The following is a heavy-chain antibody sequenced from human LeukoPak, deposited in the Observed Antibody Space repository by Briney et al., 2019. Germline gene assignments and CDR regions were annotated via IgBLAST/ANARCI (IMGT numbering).Heavy chain of an antibody. CDR3: ARFGAAAVGFDI. CDR2: IKQDGSEK. Sequence: QPGGSLRLSCAASGFTSSKYCMSWVRQALGKGREWVANIKQDGSEKYYVDSVKGRFTISRDNAKNSLSLQMNSLRAEDTAVYYCARFGAAAVGFDIWGHGTMVTVSS. J-gene: IGHJ3*02. V-gene: IGHV3-7*04. CDR1: GFTSSKYC. D-gene: IGHD6-25*01.